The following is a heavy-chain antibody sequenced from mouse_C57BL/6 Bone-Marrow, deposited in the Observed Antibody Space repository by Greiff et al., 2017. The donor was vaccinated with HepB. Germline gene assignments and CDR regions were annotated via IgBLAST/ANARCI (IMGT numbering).Heavy chain of an antibody. Sequence: QVQLQQSGAELARPGASVKLSCKASGYTLTSYGISWVKQRTGQGLEWIGEIYPRSGNTYYNEKFKGKATLTADKSSSTAYMELRSLTSEDSAVYFCAPIYYDYEYFDVWGTGTTVTVSS. D-gene: IGHD2-4*01. V-gene: IGHV1-81*01. CDR2: IYPRSGNT. CDR1: GYTLTSYG. CDR3: APIYYDYEYFDV. J-gene: IGHJ1*03.